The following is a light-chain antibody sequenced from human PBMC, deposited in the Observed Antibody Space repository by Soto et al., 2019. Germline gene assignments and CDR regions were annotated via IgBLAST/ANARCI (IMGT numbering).Light chain of an antibody. CDR3: QQRSNWPLT. CDR1: QSVSRY. Sequence: PGERATLSCRASQSVSRYLAWYQQKPGQAPRLLIYDASNRATGIPARFSGSGSGTDFSLTNSSLEPEDFAVYYCQQRSNWPLTFGGGTKVEIK. CDR2: DAS. J-gene: IGKJ4*01. V-gene: IGKV3-11*01.